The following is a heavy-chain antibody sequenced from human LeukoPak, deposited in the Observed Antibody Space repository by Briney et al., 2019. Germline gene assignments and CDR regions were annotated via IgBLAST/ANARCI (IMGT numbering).Heavy chain of an antibody. CDR3: ARASFYDSSGHSWYFDL. D-gene: IGHD3-22*01. CDR1: GGSISSGGYY. CDR2: IYYSGST. Sequence: SETLSLTCTVSGGSISSGGYYWSWIRQHPGKGLEWIGYIYYSGSTYYNPSLKSRVTISVDTSKNQFSLKLSSGTAADTAVYYCARASFYDSSGHSWYFDLWGRSTLVTVSS. J-gene: IGHJ2*01. V-gene: IGHV4-31*03.